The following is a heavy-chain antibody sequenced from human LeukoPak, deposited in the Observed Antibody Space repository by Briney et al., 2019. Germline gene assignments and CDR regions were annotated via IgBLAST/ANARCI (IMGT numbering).Heavy chain of an antibody. D-gene: IGHD6-19*01. CDR1: GDSVSSNSAA. CDR3: ARDGSSGWSNNWFDP. CDR2: TYYRSKWYA. J-gene: IGHJ5*02. Sequence: SQTLSLTCAISGDSVSSNSAAWNWIRQSPSRGLEWLGRTYYRSKWYADYAVSVKGRITINPDTSQNQLSLQLNSVTPEDTAMYYCARDGSSGWSNNWFDPWGQGTLVTVSS. V-gene: IGHV6-1*01.